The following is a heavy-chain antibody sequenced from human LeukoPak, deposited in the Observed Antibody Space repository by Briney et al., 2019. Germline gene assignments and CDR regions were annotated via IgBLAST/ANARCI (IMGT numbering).Heavy chain of an antibody. J-gene: IGHJ5*02. D-gene: IGHD3-10*01. CDR1: GGSISGYY. CDR2: IYYSGST. CDR3: ARQGYYGSGSYWFDP. V-gene: IGHV4-59*01. Sequence: SETLSLTCTVSGGSISGYYWSWIRQTPGKGLECIGYIYYSGSTNYNPSLKGRVTMSVDTSKNQFSLKLSSVTAADTAVYYCARQGYYGSGSYWFDPWGQGTLVTVSS.